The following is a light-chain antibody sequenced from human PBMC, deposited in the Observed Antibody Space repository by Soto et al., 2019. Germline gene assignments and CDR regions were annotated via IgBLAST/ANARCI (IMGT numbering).Light chain of an antibody. J-gene: IGKJ1*01. CDR2: GAS. CDR1: QSVSSSY. CDR3: QQYETSLGLA. Sequence: EIVFTQSPGTLSLSPGERYTLSCMAIQSVSSSYLAWYQQKPVQAPRLLIYGASSRATCIPDRFSGSGSGTALTLTISRLEHEDFAVYYCQQYETSLGLAVGQGTQVDIK. V-gene: IGKV3-20*01.